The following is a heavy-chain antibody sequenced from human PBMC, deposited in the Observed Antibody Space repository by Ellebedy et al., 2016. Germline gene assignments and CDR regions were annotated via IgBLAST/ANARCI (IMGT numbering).Heavy chain of an antibody. Sequence: GESLKISCAASGFTFSGYAMSWVRQAPGKGLEWVSTISGSASSTYYSDPVKGRFTISRDNSKNTLFLQMNSLRAEDTAINYCASFSGSYRNLDYWGQGTLVTVSS. CDR3: ASFSGSYRNLDY. CDR2: ISGSASST. V-gene: IGHV3-23*01. D-gene: IGHD1-26*01. CDR1: GFTFSGYA. J-gene: IGHJ4*02.